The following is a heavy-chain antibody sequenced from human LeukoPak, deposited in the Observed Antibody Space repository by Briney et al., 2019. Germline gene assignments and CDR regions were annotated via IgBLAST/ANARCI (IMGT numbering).Heavy chain of an antibody. Sequence: GGSLRLSCAASGFTFNYYWLTWVHQAPGKGLEWVANIQQDGSEKYYVDSVKGRFIISRDNAKNSLYLQMNSLRAEDTAVYYCAKVGLTGYPYYFDYWGQGTLVTVSS. CDR1: GFTFNYYW. D-gene: IGHD3-9*01. CDR2: IQQDGSEK. V-gene: IGHV3-7*01. J-gene: IGHJ4*02. CDR3: AKVGLTGYPYYFDY.